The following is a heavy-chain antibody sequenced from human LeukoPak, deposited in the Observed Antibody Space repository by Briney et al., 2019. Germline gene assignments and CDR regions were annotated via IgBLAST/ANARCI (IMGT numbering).Heavy chain of an antibody. CDR1: GFTFSSYA. CDR2: ISGSGGST. CDR3: AKDARRYFDWFSEGVDV. D-gene: IGHD3-9*01. Sequence: GGSLRLSCAASGFTFSSYAMSWVRQAPGKGLEWVSAISGSGGSTYYADSVKGRFTISRDNSKNTLYLQMNSLRAEDTAVYYCAKDARRYFDWFSEGVDVWGQGTTVTVSS. J-gene: IGHJ6*02. V-gene: IGHV3-23*01.